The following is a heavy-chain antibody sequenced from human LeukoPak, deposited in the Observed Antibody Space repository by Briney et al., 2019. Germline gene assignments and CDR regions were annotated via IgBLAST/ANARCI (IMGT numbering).Heavy chain of an antibody. Sequence: ASVKVSCKASGYTFTSYGISWVRQAPGQGLEWMGWISAYNGDTNYAQKLQGRVTMTTGTSTSTAYMELRSLRSDDTAVYYCARDIAVGRFDYWGQGTLVTVSS. D-gene: IGHD6-19*01. CDR1: GYTFTSYG. J-gene: IGHJ4*02. V-gene: IGHV1-18*01. CDR2: ISAYNGDT. CDR3: ARDIAVGRFDY.